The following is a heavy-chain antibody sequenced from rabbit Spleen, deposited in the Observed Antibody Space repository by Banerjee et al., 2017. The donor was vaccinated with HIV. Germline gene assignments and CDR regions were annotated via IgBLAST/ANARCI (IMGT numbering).Heavy chain of an antibody. CDR2: IYAGSNGNT. V-gene: IGHV1S45*01. CDR1: GFTISGNYY. D-gene: IGHD7-1*01. J-gene: IGHJ4*01. CDR3: VRTSGTNGADFINL. Sequence: QEQLEESGGDLVKPGASLTLTCTASGFTISGNYYICWVRQAPGKGLELIACIYAGSNGNTYYASWAKGRFTISKASLTTVTLQMTSLTAADTATYFCVRTSGTNGADFINLWGPGTLVTVS.